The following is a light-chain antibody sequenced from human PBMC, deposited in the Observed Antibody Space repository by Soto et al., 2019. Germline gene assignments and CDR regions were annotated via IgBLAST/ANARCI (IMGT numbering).Light chain of an antibody. CDR3: QQYGSSPRT. J-gene: IGKJ1*01. V-gene: IGKV3-20*01. Sequence: EIVLTQSPGILSLSPGERATLSCRASQSISSTYLAWYQQKAGQAPRLLIYGASSRATGIPDRFSGSGSGTEFTLTISRLEPEDFAVFYCQQYGSSPRTFGQGTKVDIK. CDR2: GAS. CDR1: QSISSTY.